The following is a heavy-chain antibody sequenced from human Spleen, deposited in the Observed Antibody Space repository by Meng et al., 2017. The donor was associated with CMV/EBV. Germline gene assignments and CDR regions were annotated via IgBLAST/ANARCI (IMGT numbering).Heavy chain of an antibody. D-gene: IGHD2-2*01. CDR3: ARGEVVPAATYYYYYCMDV. J-gene: IGHJ6*02. V-gene: IGHV4-59*01. CDR2: IYYSGST. CDR1: GSSISSYY. Sequence: GSLRLSCTVSGSSISSYYWSWIRQPPGKGLEWIGYIYYSGSTNYNPSLKSRVTISVDTSKNQFSLKLSSVTAADTAVYYCARGEVVPAATYYYYYCMDVWGQGTTVTVSS.